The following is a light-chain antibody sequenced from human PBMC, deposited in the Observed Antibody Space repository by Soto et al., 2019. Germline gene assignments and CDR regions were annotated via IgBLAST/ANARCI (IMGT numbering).Light chain of an antibody. CDR3: QHYNSYSEA. Sequence: DIQITQSPSTLSASVGDRVTITCRASQGISTWLAWYQQKPEKAPKTLIFDASDLQSGVPSRFSGSGSGTEFTLTISSLQPDDFATYYCQHYNSYSEAFGQGTKVDIK. J-gene: IGKJ1*01. CDR2: DAS. V-gene: IGKV1D-16*01. CDR1: QGISTW.